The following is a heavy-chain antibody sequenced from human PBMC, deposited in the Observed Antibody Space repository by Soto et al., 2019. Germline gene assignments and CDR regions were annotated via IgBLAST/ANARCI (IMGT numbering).Heavy chain of an antibody. D-gene: IGHD2-15*01. CDR1: GFTFSTYG. Sequence: EVQLLESGGTLVQAGGSLRLSCAASGFTFSTYGMSWVRQAPGKGLEWASHISGSGGSALYAHSVKGRFTISRDNSKNTVFLQMSNLRAEDTAVYYCAKSHRLCTDGSCGAFDVWGQGTVVTVSS. CDR3: AKSHRLCTDGSCGAFDV. J-gene: IGHJ3*01. V-gene: IGHV3-23*01. CDR2: ISGSGGSA.